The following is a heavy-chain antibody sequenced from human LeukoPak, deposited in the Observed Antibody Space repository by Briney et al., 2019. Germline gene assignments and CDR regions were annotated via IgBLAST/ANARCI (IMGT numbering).Heavy chain of an antibody. Sequence: PSETLSLTCTVSGGSISSSSYYWDWIRQPPGKGLEWIGSIYYSGSTYYNPSLKSRVTISVDTSKNQFSLKLSSVTAADTAVYYCARNPSITIFGVFNWFDPWGQGTLVTVSS. D-gene: IGHD3-3*01. CDR1: GGSISSSSYY. V-gene: IGHV4-39*01. CDR3: ARNPSITIFGVFNWFDP. CDR2: IYYSGST. J-gene: IGHJ5*02.